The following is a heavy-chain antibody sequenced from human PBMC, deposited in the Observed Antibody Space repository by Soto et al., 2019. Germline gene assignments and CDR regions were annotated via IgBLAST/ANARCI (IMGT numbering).Heavy chain of an antibody. J-gene: IGHJ4*02. V-gene: IGHV4-59*01. Sequence: SETLSLTCTVSGVSISSSYWSWIRQSPGTGLEWIGYIYYTGTTNYNPSLKRRVTISLDTAKNQFSLNVNSLTTADTAVYFCARGGNRYSNTASGVGGFDFWGQGTLVTVS. CDR3: ARGGNRYSNTASGVGGFDF. D-gene: IGHD5-12*01. CDR1: GVSISSSY. CDR2: IYYTGTT.